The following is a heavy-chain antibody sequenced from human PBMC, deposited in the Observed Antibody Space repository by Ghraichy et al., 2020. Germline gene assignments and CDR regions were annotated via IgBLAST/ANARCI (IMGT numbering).Heavy chain of an antibody. Sequence: GESLNISCAASGFTFSSYWMHWVRQAPGKGLMWVSRISTDESNTRYADSVKGRFTISRDNAKSTLYLQMNSLRAEDTAVYYCARDPQSGSYYNPWGQGTPVTVSS. CDR3: ARDPQSGSYYNP. D-gene: IGHD1-26*01. CDR1: GFTFSSYW. CDR2: ISTDESNT. V-gene: IGHV3-74*01. J-gene: IGHJ5*02.